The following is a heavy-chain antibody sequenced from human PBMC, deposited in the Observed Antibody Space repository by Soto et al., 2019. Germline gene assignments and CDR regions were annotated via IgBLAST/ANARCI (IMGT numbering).Heavy chain of an antibody. D-gene: IGHD1-1*01. CDR1: GGTFSSYV. Sequence: QVHLEQSGAEVKKPGSSVKVSCKFSGGTFSSYVIIWVRQAPGQGLEWMGGIIPVSGTANYAQKLHGRVTISAEAATNTAYMELSSVRFDDTAVYYFATVDRTVAQVGWFDPWGQGTLVTVSS. CDR2: IIPVSGTA. V-gene: IGHV1-69*01. CDR3: ATVDRTVAQVGWFDP. J-gene: IGHJ5*02.